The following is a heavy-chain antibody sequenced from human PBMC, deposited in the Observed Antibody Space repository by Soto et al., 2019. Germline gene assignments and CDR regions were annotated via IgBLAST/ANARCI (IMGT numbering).Heavy chain of an antibody. V-gene: IGHV3-7*03. J-gene: IGHJ4*02. Sequence: EVQLVQSGGGLVQPGGSLRLSCVGSGFTFTDFYMNWVRQAPGKGLEWVANIRPDGSETNYVESLKGRFTTSRDNAKNSLFLQMNSMRADDTAVDYCAGWGGHDYNYWGQVILVTVSS. D-gene: IGHD4-4*01. CDR2: IRPDGSET. CDR3: AGWGGHDYNY. CDR1: GFTFTDFY.